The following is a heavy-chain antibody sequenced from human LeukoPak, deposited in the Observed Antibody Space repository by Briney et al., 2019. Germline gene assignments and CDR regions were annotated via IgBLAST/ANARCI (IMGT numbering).Heavy chain of an antibody. CDR1: GGTFSSYA. J-gene: IGHJ4*02. CDR3: ARDELLFPLDY. Sequence: ASVKVCCKASGGTFSSYAISWVRQAPGQGLEWMGRIIPILGIANYAQKFQGRVTITADKSTSTAYMELSSLRSEDTAVYYCARDELLFPLDYWGQGTLVTVSS. CDR2: IIPILGIA. D-gene: IGHD3-10*01. V-gene: IGHV1-69*04.